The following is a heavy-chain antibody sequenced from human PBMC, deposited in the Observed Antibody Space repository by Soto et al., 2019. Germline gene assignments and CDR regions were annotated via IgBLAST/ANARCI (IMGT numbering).Heavy chain of an antibody. J-gene: IGHJ3*02. CDR1: GFTFDDYA. CDR3: AKDGTGHSSGWGAFDI. Sequence: EVQLVESGGGLVQPGRSLRLSCAASGFTFDDYAMHWVRQAPGKGLEWVSGISWNSGSIGYADSVKGRFTISRDNAKNSLYLQMNSLRAEDTALYYCAKDGTGHSSGWGAFDIWGQGTMVTVSS. V-gene: IGHV3-9*01. D-gene: IGHD6-19*01. CDR2: ISWNSGSI.